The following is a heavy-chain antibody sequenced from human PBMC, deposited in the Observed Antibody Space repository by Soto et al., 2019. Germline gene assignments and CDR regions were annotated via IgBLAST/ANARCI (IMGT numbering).Heavy chain of an antibody. CDR2: IYYSGST. CDR3: AATTRY. D-gene: IGHD1-26*01. CDR1: GGSTSSYY. J-gene: IGHJ4*02. Sequence: PSETLSLTCSVSGGSTSSYYWSWIRQPPGKGLEWIGYIYYSGSTDYSPSLKSRVTMSIDTSQNQVSLKLTSVTTADTAVYYCAATTRYWGQGTLVTVYS. V-gene: IGHV4-59*01.